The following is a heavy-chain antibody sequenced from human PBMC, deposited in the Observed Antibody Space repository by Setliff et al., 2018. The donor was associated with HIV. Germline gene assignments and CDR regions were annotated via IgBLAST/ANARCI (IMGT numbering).Heavy chain of an antibody. CDR3: ARGSCGGCYLSDY. CDR2: INAGDDNT. CDR1: GYTFSTNA. Sequence: ASVKVSCKASGYTFSTNAIHWVRQAPGQRLEWMGYINAGDDNTRYSQKFQGRVTITRDTSANTAYMELSSLRSEDTAVYYCARGSCGGCYLSDYWGQGTLVTVSA. V-gene: IGHV1-3*01. J-gene: IGHJ4*02. D-gene: IGHD2-15*01.